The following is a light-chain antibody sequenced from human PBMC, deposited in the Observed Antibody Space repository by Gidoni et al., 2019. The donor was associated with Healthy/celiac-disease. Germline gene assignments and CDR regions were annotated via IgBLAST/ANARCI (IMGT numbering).Light chain of an antibody. CDR3: QVWDSSSDHVV. Sequence: SYVLTQPPSVLVAPGKTARITCGGNNIGSKSVHWYQQKPGQAPVLVIYYDRVRPSGIPERFSGSNSGNTATLTSSRVEAGDEADYYCQVWDSSSDHVVFGGGTKLTVL. CDR2: YDR. J-gene: IGLJ2*01. V-gene: IGLV3-21*04. CDR1: NIGSKS.